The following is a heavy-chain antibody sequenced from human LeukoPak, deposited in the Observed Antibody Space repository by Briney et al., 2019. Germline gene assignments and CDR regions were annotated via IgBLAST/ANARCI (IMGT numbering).Heavy chain of an antibody. J-gene: IGHJ4*02. CDR2: INPSGGST. D-gene: IGHD5-24*01. CDR1: GYTFTSYY. Sequence: ASVKVSCKASGYTFTSYYMHWVRQAPGQGLEWMGIINPSGGSTSYAQKFQGRVTMTRDMSTSTVYMELSSLRSEDTAVYYCARDESVSVEMATSPLYPLGDYWGQGTLVTVSS. CDR3: ARDESVSVEMATSPLYPLGDY. V-gene: IGHV1-46*01.